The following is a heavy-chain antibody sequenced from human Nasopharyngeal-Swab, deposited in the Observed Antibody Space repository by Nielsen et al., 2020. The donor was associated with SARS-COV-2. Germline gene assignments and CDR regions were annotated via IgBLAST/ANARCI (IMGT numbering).Heavy chain of an antibody. V-gene: IGHV3-21*06. CDR3: VRDCSGGSCRPNYYYGMDV. CDR2: ISSSRRYI. CDR1: GFTFRGYS. D-gene: IGHD2-15*01. J-gene: IGHJ6*02. Sequence: GKSLKISCVASGFTFRGYSMNWVRQAPGKGLEWVSYISSSRRYIYYVESVKGRLTISRDKAKNSVYLQMNSLRAEDTAVYYCVRDCSGGSCRPNYYYGMDVWDQGTTVTVSS.